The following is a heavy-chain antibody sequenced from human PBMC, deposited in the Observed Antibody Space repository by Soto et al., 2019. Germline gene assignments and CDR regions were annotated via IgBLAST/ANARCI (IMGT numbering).Heavy chain of an antibody. J-gene: IGHJ6*02. CDR1: GGSVSSSSYS. CDR3: ARLNGYCISTNCHGYYGMDV. Sequence: QLQVQESGPGLVKPSETLSLTCTVSGGSVSSSSYSWGWIRQSPGKGLEWIGTIYSSENTYYNPCLLSRVTISVDTSKNEFSLRLGSVTAADTAVYYCARLNGYCISTNCHGYYGMDVWGQGTTVTVSS. CDR2: IYSSENT. D-gene: IGHD2-2*03. V-gene: IGHV4-39*01.